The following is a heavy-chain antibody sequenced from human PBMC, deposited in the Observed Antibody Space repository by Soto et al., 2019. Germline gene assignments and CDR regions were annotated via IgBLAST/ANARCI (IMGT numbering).Heavy chain of an antibody. Sequence: PSETLSLTCAVSGHSISSGYYWGWIRQPPGKGLEWIGSIYHSGSTYYNPSLKSRVTISVDTSKNQFSLKLSSVTAADTAVYYCARADELELHPFDYWGQGTLVTVSS. D-gene: IGHD1-7*01. V-gene: IGHV4-38-2*01. CDR1: GHSISSGYY. J-gene: IGHJ4*02. CDR2: IYHSGST. CDR3: ARADELELHPFDY.